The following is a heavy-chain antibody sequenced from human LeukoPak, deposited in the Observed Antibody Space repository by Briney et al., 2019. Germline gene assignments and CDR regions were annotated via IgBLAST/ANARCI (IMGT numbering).Heavy chain of an antibody. J-gene: IGHJ4*02. Sequence: GGSLRLSCAASGFTVSSNYMSWVRQAPGKGLEWVSSISSSSSYIYYADSVKGRFTISRDNAKNSLYLQMNSLRAEDTAVYYCARENRMSSFIAVAAHFDYWGQGTLVTVSS. CDR3: ARENRMSSFIAVAAHFDY. D-gene: IGHD6-19*01. V-gene: IGHV3-21*01. CDR2: ISSSSSYI. CDR1: GFTVSSNY.